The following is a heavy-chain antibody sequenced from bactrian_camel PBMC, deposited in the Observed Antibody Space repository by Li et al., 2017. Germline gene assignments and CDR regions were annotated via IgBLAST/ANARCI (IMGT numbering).Heavy chain of an antibody. D-gene: IGHD2*01. Sequence: HVQLVESGGGLVKPGEALRLSCIVTGFSLSDYGMAWVRRAPGKGLEWLSSINPDGLWTSYANSVKGRFTISRDNAKNTVYLQMSSLKSEDTALYFCAAGFTYWGQGTQVTVS. CDR2: INPDGLWT. CDR3: AAGFTY. J-gene: IGHJ4*01. CDR1: GFSLSDYG. V-gene: IGHV3S9*01.